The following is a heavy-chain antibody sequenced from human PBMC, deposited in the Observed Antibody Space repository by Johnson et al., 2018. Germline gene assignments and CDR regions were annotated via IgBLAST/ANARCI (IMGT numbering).Heavy chain of an antibody. CDR2: ISSSSSTI. J-gene: IGHJ1*01. D-gene: IGHD3-3*01. CDR1: GFTFSSYG. V-gene: IGHV3-48*01. Sequence: EVQLLESGGGVVQPGRSLRLSCAASGFTFSSYGMHWVRQAPGKGLEWVSYISSSSSTIHYADSVKGRFTISRDNSKGTLYLQMSSLRAEDTAVYYCAKPLSFDFWSGYQHWGQGTLVTVSS. CDR3: AKPLSFDFWSGYQH.